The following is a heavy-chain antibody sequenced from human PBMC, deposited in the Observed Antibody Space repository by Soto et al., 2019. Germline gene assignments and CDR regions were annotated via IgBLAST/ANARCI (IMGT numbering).Heavy chain of an antibody. CDR1: GGSISIRSYD. Sequence: PSETLSLTCTFSGGSISIRSYDWGWIRQPPGKGLEWIVSIYYSGSTYYNPSLKSRVTISVDTSKNQFSLKLRSVTAADTAVYYCARRPGEADAFDLWGQGTMVTVSS. D-gene: IGHD2-21*01. CDR3: ARRPGEADAFDL. CDR2: IYYSGST. J-gene: IGHJ3*01. V-gene: IGHV4-39*01.